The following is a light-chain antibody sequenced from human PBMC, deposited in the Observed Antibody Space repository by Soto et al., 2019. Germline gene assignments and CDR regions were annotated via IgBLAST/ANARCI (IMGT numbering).Light chain of an antibody. Sequence: IGLTLSPGTLSLSTGERATLSCRASQSVSRNYLAWYQQKPGQAPRLLIYDAFTRATGIPDRFSGSGSGADFTLTINRLEPEDFAVYFCQQYGRTPLTFGGG. V-gene: IGKV3-20*01. CDR1: QSVSRNY. J-gene: IGKJ4*01. CDR2: DAF. CDR3: QQYGRTPLT.